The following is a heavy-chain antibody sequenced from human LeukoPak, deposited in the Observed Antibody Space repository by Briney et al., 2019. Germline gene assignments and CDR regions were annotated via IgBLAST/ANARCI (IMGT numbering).Heavy chain of an antibody. J-gene: IGHJ4*02. V-gene: IGHV3-30*02. D-gene: IGHD3/OR15-3a*01. CDR2: IRYDGSNK. Sequence: AGGSLRLPCAASGFTFSSYGMHWVRQAPGKGLEWVAFIRYDGSNKYYADSVKGRFIISRDNAENSLFLQMNSLRAEDTAVYYCARSHILHYDFWTASLWGQGTLVTVSS. CDR3: ARSHILHYDFWTASL. CDR1: GFTFSSYG.